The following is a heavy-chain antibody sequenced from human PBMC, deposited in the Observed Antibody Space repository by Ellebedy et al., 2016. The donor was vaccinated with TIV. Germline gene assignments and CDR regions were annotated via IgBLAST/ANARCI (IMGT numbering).Heavy chain of an antibody. CDR3: ARGVRTGGPDIFDL. D-gene: IGHD2-15*01. CDR2: IHYRVST. Sequence: MPSETLSLTCTVSGGSVNSSSYYWSWIRQHPGKGLEWIAYIHYRVSTYSNPSLRSRLTISGDASKNQIPLMLTSVTDADTGMYYCARGVRTGGPDIFDLWGQGTKVTVSS. J-gene: IGHJ3*01. V-gene: IGHV4-31*03. CDR1: GGSVNSSSYY.